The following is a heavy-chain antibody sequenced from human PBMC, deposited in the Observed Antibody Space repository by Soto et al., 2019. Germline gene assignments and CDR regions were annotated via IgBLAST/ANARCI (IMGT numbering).Heavy chain of an antibody. CDR3: ARHNYGSGSTYFDY. J-gene: IGHJ4*02. V-gene: IGHV4-59*08. CDR1: GGSISNYY. D-gene: IGHD3-10*01. CDR2: IYYSGTT. Sequence: PSETLSLTCTVSGGSISNYYWTWIRQPPGKGPQWIGYIYYSGTTNYNPSLKSRVAISVDTSKNQFSLKLNSMTAADTAVYYCARHNYGSGSTYFDYWGQGTLVTVSS.